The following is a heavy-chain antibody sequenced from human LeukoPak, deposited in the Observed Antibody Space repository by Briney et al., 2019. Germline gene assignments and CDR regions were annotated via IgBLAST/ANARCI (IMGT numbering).Heavy chain of an antibody. Sequence: GGLLRLSSTVSVFTSSSNSMRWLRQAPGKGVEGASFIYSDNTHYSDSVKGRFTISRDNSKNTLYLQMNSLRAEDTAVYYCARRAGAYSHPYDYWGQGTLVTVSS. J-gene: IGHJ4*02. CDR3: ARRAGAYSHPYDY. CDR1: VFTSSSNS. D-gene: IGHD4/OR15-4a*01. V-gene: IGHV3-53*01. CDR2: IYSDNT.